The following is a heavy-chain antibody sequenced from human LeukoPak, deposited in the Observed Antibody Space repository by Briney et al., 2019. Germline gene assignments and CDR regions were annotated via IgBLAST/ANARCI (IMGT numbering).Heavy chain of an antibody. CDR3: ARGYDSSGYYDY. Sequence: VASVKVSCKASGGTFSSYAISWVRQAPGQGLEWMGGIIPIFGTANYAQKFQGRVTITADESTSTAYMELSSLRSEDTAVYYCARGYDSSGYYDYWGQGTLVTVSS. CDR1: GGTFSSYA. CDR2: IIPIFGTA. D-gene: IGHD3-22*01. V-gene: IGHV1-69*13. J-gene: IGHJ4*02.